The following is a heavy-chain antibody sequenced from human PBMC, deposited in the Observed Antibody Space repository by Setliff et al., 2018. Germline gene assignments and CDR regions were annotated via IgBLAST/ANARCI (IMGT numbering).Heavy chain of an antibody. CDR3: TRDYGFCSGGSCSYYGMDV. V-gene: IGHV3-21*01. CDR2: IISSGSHI. Sequence: GGSLRLSCAASGFTFSSYAMHWVRQAPGKGLGWVSSIISSGSHIYYADSVKGRFTSSRDNAKNSLYLQMNSLRADDTAVYYCTRDYGFCSGGSCSYYGMDVWGQGTTVTVSS. J-gene: IGHJ6*02. CDR1: GFTFSSYA. D-gene: IGHD2-15*01.